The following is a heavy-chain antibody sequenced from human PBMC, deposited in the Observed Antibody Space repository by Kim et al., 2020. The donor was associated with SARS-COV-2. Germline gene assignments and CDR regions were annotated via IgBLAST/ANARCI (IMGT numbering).Heavy chain of an antibody. D-gene: IGHD2-2*01. J-gene: IGHJ6*02. Sequence: SETLSLTCTVSGGSISSGSYYWSWIRQPAGKGLEWIGRIYTSGSTNYNPSLKSRVTISVDTSKNQFSLKLSSVTAADTAVYYCARVGGLGYCSSTSCSWGYYYGMDVWGQGTTVTVSS. V-gene: IGHV4-61*02. CDR1: GGSISSGSYY. CDR3: ARVGGLGYCSSTSCSWGYYYGMDV. CDR2: IYTSGST.